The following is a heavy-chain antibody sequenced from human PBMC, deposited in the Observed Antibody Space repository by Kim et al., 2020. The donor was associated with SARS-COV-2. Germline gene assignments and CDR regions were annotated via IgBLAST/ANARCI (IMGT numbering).Heavy chain of an antibody. D-gene: IGHD3-10*01. CDR2: VYYTGSTTGST. J-gene: IGHJ4*01. V-gene: IGHV4-59*01. CDR1: GDSISAFY. CDR3: ARVRTSGTYSSHHF. Sequence: SETLSLTCNVSGDSISAFYWTWVRQPPGKGLEWIGHVYYTGSTTGSTNFNTSLKSRVSISVDTTKNQCSLKLSFVTAADTAIYYCARVRTSGTYSSHHF.